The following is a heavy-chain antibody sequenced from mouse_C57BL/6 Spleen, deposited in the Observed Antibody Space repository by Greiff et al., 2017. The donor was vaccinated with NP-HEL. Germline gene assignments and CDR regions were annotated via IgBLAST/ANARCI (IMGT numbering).Heavy chain of an antibody. CDR2: IRNKANGYTT. V-gene: IGHV7-3*01. CDR1: GFTFTDYY. CDR3: VGDTYYSNFFAY. J-gene: IGHJ3*01. Sequence: EVQGVESGGGLVQPGGSLSLSCAASGFTFTDYYMSWVRQPPGKALVWLGFIRNKANGYTTESTPSVKGRFTISRDNYQSILYLQMNALRAEDSATYYCVGDTYYSNFFAYWGQGTLVTVSA. D-gene: IGHD2-5*01.